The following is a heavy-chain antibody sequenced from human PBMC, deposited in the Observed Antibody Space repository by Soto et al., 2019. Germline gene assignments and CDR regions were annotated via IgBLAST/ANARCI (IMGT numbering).Heavy chain of an antibody. J-gene: IGHJ4*02. V-gene: IGHV1-69*01. CDR3: EMVYAIRGSVIDY. Sequence: QVQLVQSGAEVKKPGSSVKVSCKASGGTFSSYAISWVRQAPGQGLAWRGGIIHIFGTANYAQKFQSRVTITADESTSTAYMELSSLRSEDTAVYYCEMVYAIRGSVIDYWGQGTLVTVSS. D-gene: IGHD2-8*01. CDR2: IIHIFGTA. CDR1: GGTFSSYA.